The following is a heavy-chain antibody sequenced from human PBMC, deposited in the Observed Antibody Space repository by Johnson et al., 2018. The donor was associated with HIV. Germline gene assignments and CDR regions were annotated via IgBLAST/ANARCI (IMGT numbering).Heavy chain of an antibody. J-gene: IGHJ3*02. CDR3: ARGVLLWFRELSSLNDAFDI. V-gene: IGHV3-30*04. CDR2: ISYHGSNK. Sequence: QVQLVESGGGVVQPGRSLRLSCAASGFTFSSYAMHWVRQAPGKGLEWVAVISYHGSNKYYADSVKGRFTISSDNAKNSLYLQMNSLRAEDTALYYCARGVLLWFRELSSLNDAFDIWGQGTMVTVSS. CDR1: GFTFSSYA. D-gene: IGHD3-10*01.